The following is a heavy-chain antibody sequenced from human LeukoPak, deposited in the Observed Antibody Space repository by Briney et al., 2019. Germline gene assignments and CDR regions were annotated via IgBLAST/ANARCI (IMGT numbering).Heavy chain of an antibody. CDR1: GYSISGGFY. D-gene: IGHD6-19*01. J-gene: IGHJ4*02. CDR2: IYHSGST. CDR3: ARVSYSSGWYFDY. Sequence: SETLSLTCTVSGYSISGGFYWDWIRQPPGKGLEWIGSIYHSGSTYSNPSLTSRVSLSVDTSKNEFSLKLSSVTAADTAVYFCARVSYSSGWYFDYWGQGTLVTVSS. V-gene: IGHV4-38-2*02.